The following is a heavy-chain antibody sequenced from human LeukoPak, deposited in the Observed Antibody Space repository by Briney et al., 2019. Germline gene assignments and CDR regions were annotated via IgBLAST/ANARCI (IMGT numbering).Heavy chain of an antibody. CDR2: ISAYNGNT. Sequence: ASVKVSCKASGYTFTSYGISWVRQAPGQGLEWMGGISAYNGNTNYAQKLQGRVTMTTDTSTSTAYMELRSLRSDDTAVYYCARGAYYDFWSGYYSTYYGMDVWGQGTTVTVSS. CDR1: GYTFTSYG. D-gene: IGHD3-3*01. V-gene: IGHV1-18*01. J-gene: IGHJ6*02. CDR3: ARGAYYDFWSGYYSTYYGMDV.